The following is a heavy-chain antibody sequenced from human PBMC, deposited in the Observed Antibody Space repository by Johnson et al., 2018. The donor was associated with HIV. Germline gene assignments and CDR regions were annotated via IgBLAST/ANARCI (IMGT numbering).Heavy chain of an antibody. V-gene: IGHV3-23*04. CDR2: ISGSGGST. D-gene: IGHD2-2*01. Sequence: EVQLVESGGGVVQPGGSLRLSCAASGFTFSSYGMSWVRQAPGKGLEWVSAISGSGGSTYYADSVKGRFTISRDNSKNTLYLQMNSLRAEDTALYYCAKDIVVVPAATPSAFDIWGQGTMVTVSS. CDR3: AKDIVVVPAATPSAFDI. CDR1: GFTFSSYG. J-gene: IGHJ3*02.